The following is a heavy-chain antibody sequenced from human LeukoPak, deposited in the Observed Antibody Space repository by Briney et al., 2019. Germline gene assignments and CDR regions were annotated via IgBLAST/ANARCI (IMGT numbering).Heavy chain of an antibody. D-gene: IGHD3-10*01. V-gene: IGHV4-30-4*01. CDR1: GVSISSGDYF. CDR2: IYYSGST. J-gene: IGHJ4*02. Sequence: SETLSLTRTVSGVSISSGDYFCSWIRQPPGKGLGWIGYIYYSGSTYYNPSLTSRVTISVDTSKNHFSLTLRSVTAADTGVNYCPRAPSLYSSGRDYFDYWGPGTLVTVSS. CDR3: PRAPSLYSSGRDYFDY.